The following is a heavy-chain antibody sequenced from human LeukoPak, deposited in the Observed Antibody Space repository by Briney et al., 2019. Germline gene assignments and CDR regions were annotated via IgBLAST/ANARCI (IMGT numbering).Heavy chain of an antibody. CDR2: INPNSGGT. CDR1: GYTFTGYY. V-gene: IGHV1-2*02. D-gene: IGHD3-22*01. Sequence: GASVKVSCKASGYTFTGYYMHWVRQAPGQGLEWMGWINPNSGGTNYAQKFQGRVTMTRDTSISAVYMELSRLRSDDTAVYYCARELYYYDSSGYYPLDYWGQGTLVTVSS. CDR3: ARELYYYDSSGYYPLDY. J-gene: IGHJ4*02.